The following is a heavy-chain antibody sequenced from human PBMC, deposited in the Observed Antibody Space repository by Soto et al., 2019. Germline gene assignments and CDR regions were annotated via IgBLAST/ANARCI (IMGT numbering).Heavy chain of an antibody. CDR1: GFTFSSYA. J-gene: IGHJ6*02. D-gene: IGHD2-2*01. Sequence: PGGSLRLSCAASGFTFSSYAMHWVRQAPGKGLEWVAVISYDGSNKYYADSVKGRFTISRDNSKNTLYLQMNSLRAEDTAVYYCARAASCSSTSCYEEGARYYYYGMDVWGQGTTVTVSS. V-gene: IGHV3-30-3*01. CDR3: ARAASCSSTSCYEEGARYYYYGMDV. CDR2: ISYDGSNK.